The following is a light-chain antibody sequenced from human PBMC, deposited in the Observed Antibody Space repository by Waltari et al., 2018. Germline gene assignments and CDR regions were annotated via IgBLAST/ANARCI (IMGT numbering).Light chain of an antibody. CDR3: QHDDQLPTHT. Sequence: DIQMTQSPSSLSASVGDRVTITCQENHDIENYLNWYQQKPGKAPKLLIYDAVNLETGVSSRFSGSGSGRDFTFTITILQSEDIATYYCQHDDQLPTHTFGPGTKGHIK. CDR1: HDIENY. J-gene: IGKJ3*01. CDR2: DAV. V-gene: IGKV1-33*01.